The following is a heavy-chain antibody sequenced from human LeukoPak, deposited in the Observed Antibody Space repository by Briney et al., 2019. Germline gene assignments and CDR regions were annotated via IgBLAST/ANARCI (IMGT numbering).Heavy chain of an antibody. CDR3: ARDSRIAAAGIGQFDY. J-gene: IGHJ4*02. CDR2: IIPILGIA. D-gene: IGHD6-13*01. V-gene: IGHV1-69*04. Sequence: GASVKVSCKASGYTFTGYYMHWVRQAPGQGLEWMGRIIPILGIANYAQKFQGRVTITADKSTSTAYMELSSLRSVDTAVYYCARDSRIAAAGIGQFDYWGQGTLVTVSS. CDR1: GYTFTGYY.